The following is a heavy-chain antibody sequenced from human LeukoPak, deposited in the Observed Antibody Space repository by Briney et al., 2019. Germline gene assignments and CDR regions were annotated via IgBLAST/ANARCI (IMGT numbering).Heavy chain of an antibody. V-gene: IGHV4-39*01. CDR2: IYYSGST. Sequence: SETLSLTCTVSGGSISSSSYYWGWIRQPPGKGLEWIGSIYYSGSTYYNPSLKSRVTISVDTSKNQFSLKLTSMTAADTAVYYCARSRRRDGYNPYRKFYYYYYMDVWGKGTTVTVSS. D-gene: IGHD5-24*01. CDR3: ARSRRRDGYNPYRKFYYYYYMDV. CDR1: GGSISSSSYY. J-gene: IGHJ6*03.